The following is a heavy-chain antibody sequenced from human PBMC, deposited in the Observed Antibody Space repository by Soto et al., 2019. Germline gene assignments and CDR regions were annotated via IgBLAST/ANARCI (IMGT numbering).Heavy chain of an antibody. Sequence: QLQLQESGPGLVKPSETLSLTCTVSGGSISSRSHYWGWIRQSPGKHLEWIGSSFYRGSTHYKLSLKTRVTISVDTSKNQVSLKLYSVTAADTAVYYCATADGFGVVTPFFEYWGQGILVTVSS. CDR1: GGSISSRSHY. CDR3: ATADGFGVVTPFFEY. CDR2: SFYRGST. D-gene: IGHD3-3*01. V-gene: IGHV4-39*01. J-gene: IGHJ4*02.